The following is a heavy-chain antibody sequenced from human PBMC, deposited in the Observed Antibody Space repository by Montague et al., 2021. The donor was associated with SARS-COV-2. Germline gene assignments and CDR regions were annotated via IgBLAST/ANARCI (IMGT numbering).Heavy chain of an antibody. CDR1: GFSLSTSGMC. D-gene: IGHD1-1*01. V-gene: IGHV2-70*01. CDR3: ARINSDPLDYYYYGMDV. CDR2: IDWDDDK. J-gene: IGHJ6*02. Sequence: PAVVKPTQTLTLTCTFSGFSLSTSGMCVSWIRQPPGKALEWLALIDWDDDKYYSTSLKTRLTISKDTSKNQVVLTMTNMDPVDTATYYCARINSDPLDYYYYGMDVWGQGTTVTVSS.